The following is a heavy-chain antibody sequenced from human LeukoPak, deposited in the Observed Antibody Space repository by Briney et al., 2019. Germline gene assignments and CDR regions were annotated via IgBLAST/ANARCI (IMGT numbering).Heavy chain of an antibody. CDR2: ISGGST. Sequence: GGSLRLSCAASGFTVSSNEMSWVRQAPGKGLGWVSSISGGSTYYADSRKGRFTISRDNSKNTLHLQMNSLRAEDTAVYYCKNDPLTYYDILTGYYYYYMDVWGKGTTVTVSS. D-gene: IGHD3-9*01. CDR3: KNDPLTYYDILTGYYYYYMDV. J-gene: IGHJ6*03. V-gene: IGHV3-38-3*01. CDR1: GFTVSSNE.